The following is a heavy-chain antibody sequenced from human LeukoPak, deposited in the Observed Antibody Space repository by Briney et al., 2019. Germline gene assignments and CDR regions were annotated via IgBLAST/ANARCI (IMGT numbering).Heavy chain of an antibody. Sequence: SETLSLTCAVYGGSFSGCYWGWIRQPPGKGLEWIGEINHSGSTNYNPSLKSRVTMSVDTSKNQFSLKLSSVTAADTAVYYCARGQSIVGATGDYWGQGTLVTVSS. CDR2: INHSGST. V-gene: IGHV4-34*01. CDR3: ARGQSIVGATGDY. D-gene: IGHD1-26*01. CDR1: GGSFSGCY. J-gene: IGHJ4*02.